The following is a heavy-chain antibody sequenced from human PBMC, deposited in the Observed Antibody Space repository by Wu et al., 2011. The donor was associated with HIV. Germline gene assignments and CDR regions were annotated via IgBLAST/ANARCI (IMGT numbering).Heavy chain of an antibody. CDR3: ARDSRYYYGSGSYGEIDY. J-gene: IGHJ4*02. CDR1: GYLFTGYY. V-gene: IGHV1-2*02. CDR2: INPDSGDT. Sequence: QVQLIQSGAEVQKPGASVKVSCKASGYLFTGYYIHWVRQGPGQGLQWMGWINPDSGDTNFAQMFQGRVSMTRDTSIKTAAMDLSSLTSDDTAVYYCARDSRYYYGSGSYGEIDYWGQGTLVTVSS. D-gene: IGHD3-10*01.